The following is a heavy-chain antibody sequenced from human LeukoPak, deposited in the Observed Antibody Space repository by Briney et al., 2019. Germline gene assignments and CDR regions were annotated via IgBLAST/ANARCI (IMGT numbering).Heavy chain of an antibody. V-gene: IGHV5-51*01. Sequence: NAGESLKISCKGSGYSFTSYWIGWVRQLPGKGLEWMGIIYPGDSDTRYSPSFQGQVTISADKSISTAYLQWSSLKASDTAMYYCARRGIGAAAGTFYWGQGTLVTVSS. CDR3: ARRGIGAAAGTFY. CDR2: IYPGDSDT. CDR1: GYSFTSYW. D-gene: IGHD6-13*01. J-gene: IGHJ4*02.